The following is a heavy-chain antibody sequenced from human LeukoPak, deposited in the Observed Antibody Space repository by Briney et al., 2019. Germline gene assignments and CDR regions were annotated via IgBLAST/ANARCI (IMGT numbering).Heavy chain of an antibody. Sequence: GGSLKTSLQGSGSRFTSYWLGLVPPTPGKGPEWMGINYYGDSDTRHRPSFQGQVTISADKSSSTAYRQWSSLKASDTAMYCCARHGSESYFPFGAWGQGSLVTVS. CDR2: NYYGDSDT. CDR3: ARHGSESYFPFGA. V-gene: IGHV5-51*01. CDR1: GSRFTSYW. J-gene: IGHJ5*02. D-gene: IGHD3-10*01.